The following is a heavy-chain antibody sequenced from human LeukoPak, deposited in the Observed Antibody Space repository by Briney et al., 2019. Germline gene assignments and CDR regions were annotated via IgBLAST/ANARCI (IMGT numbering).Heavy chain of an antibody. D-gene: IGHD6-6*01. CDR2: ISSSGST. Sequence: TPSETLSLTCTVSGDSISSGDYYWSWIRQPAGKGLEWIGRISSSGSTNYNPSLKSRVTISVDTSKNQFSLKLTSVTAADTAVYYCARAGFALAPHRGTPFDYWGQGTLVTVSS. J-gene: IGHJ4*02. CDR1: GDSISSGDYY. V-gene: IGHV4-61*02. CDR3: ARAGFALAPHRGTPFDY.